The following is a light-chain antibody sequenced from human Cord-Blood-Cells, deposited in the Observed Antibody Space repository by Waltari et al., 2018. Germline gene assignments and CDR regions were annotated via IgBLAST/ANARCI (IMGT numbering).Light chain of an antibody. CDR1: QSVSSY. Sequence: EIVLTQSPATLSLSPGERATLSCRASQSVSSYLAWYQQNPGQAPRLLIYDASNRATGIPARFSGSGSGTDFTLTISSLEPEEFAVYYCQQRSNWPTFGQGTKVEIK. V-gene: IGKV3-11*01. CDR2: DAS. J-gene: IGKJ1*01. CDR3: QQRSNWPT.